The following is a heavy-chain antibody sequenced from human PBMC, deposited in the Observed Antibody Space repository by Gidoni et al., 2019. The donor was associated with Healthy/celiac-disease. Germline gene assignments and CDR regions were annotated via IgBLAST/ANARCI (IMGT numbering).Heavy chain of an antibody. Sequence: QVTLKESGPVLVKPTETLTLTCPVSGFSLSNARMGVSWIRQPPGKALEWLAHIFSNDEKSYSTSLKSRLTISKDTSKSQVVLTMTSMDPVDTATYYCARMGGYYYIHYGMDVWGQGTTVTVSS. D-gene: IGHD3-16*01. V-gene: IGHV2-26*01. CDR2: IFSNDEK. J-gene: IGHJ6*02. CDR1: GFSLSNARMG. CDR3: ARMGGYYYIHYGMDV.